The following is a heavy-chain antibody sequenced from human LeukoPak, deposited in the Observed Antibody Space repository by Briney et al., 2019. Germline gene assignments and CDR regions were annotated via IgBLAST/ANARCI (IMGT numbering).Heavy chain of an antibody. CDR2: IIPIFGTA. CDR3: ARARDNYYDSSGYFVDY. V-gene: IGHV1-69*13. Sequence: SVKVSCKASGGTFSSYAISWVRQAPGQGLEWMGGIIPIFGTANYAQKFQGRVTITADESTSTAYMELSSLRSEDTAVYYCARARDNYYDSSGYFVDYWGQGTLVTVSS. D-gene: IGHD3-22*01. CDR1: GGTFSSYA. J-gene: IGHJ4*02.